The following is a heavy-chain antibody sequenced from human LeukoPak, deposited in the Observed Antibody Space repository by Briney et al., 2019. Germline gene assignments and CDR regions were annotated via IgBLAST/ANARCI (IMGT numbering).Heavy chain of an antibody. V-gene: IGHV1-2*02. D-gene: IGHD2-15*01. CDR3: ERVNVAVVRGENWFDP. Sequence: ASVRLSCKASGYTFTGYYIQWVRQAPAQGLEWMGWINPNNSGTNYARKVQGRGTLTRDTSVSTAYRERSRQTSEDTALYYWERVNVAVVRGENWFDPWGQGTLVTVSS. CDR2: INPNNSGT. J-gene: IGHJ5*02. CDR1: GYTFTGYY.